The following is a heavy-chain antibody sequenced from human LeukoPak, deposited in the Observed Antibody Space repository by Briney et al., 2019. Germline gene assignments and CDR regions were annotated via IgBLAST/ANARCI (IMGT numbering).Heavy chain of an antibody. CDR2: ISGSGGTT. J-gene: IGHJ4*02. Sequence: GGSLRLSCAASGFSVSSSALSWVRQAPGKGLEWVSAISGSGGTTYYADSVKGRFTISRDNSKNTLFLQMKSLRAEDTAVYYCAKGYSSGWATFDYWGQGTLVTVSS. D-gene: IGHD6-19*01. V-gene: IGHV3-23*01. CDR1: GFSVSSSA. CDR3: AKGYSSGWATFDY.